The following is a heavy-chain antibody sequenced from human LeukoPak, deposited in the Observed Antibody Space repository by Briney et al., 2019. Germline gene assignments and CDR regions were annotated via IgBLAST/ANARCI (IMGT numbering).Heavy chain of an antibody. CDR1: GGSINSYY. J-gene: IGHJ4*02. CDR2: INYSGST. CDR3: ARGRVVAATLDY. V-gene: IGHV4-59*08. Sequence: PSETLPLTCTVSGGSINSYYWSWIRQPPGKGLEWIGYINYSGSTKYNPSLKSRVTISVDTSKNQFTLQLSSVTAADTAVYYCARGRVVAATLDYWGQGTLVTVSS. D-gene: IGHD2-15*01.